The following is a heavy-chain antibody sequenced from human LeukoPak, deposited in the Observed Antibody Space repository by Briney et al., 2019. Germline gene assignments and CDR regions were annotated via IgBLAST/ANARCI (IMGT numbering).Heavy chain of an antibody. CDR1: GGSISSHY. J-gene: IGHJ4*02. V-gene: IGHV4-59*11. CDR3: ARTYDFWSRGTYYFDY. Sequence: PSETLPLTCTVSGGSISSHYWSWIRQPPGKGLEWIGYIYYSGSTNYNPSLKSRVTISVDTSKNQFSLKLSSVTAADTAVYYCARTYDFWSRGTYYFDYWGKGTLVTVSS. D-gene: IGHD3-3*01. CDR2: IYYSGST.